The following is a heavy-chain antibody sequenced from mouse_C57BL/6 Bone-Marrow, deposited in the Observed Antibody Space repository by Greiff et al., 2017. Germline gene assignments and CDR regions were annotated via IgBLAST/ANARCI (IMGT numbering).Heavy chain of an antibody. CDR3: AVYYGNPWFAY. J-gene: IGHJ3*01. CDR2: IDPSDSYT. CDR1: GYTFTSYW. V-gene: IGHV1-69*01. Sequence: QVQLQQPGAELVMPGASVKLSCKASGYTFTSYWMHWVKQRPGQGLEWIGEIDPSDSYTNYNQKFKGNSTLTVDKPSSTAYMQLSSLTSEDSAVYYCAVYYGNPWFAYWGQGTLVTVSA. D-gene: IGHD2-1*01.